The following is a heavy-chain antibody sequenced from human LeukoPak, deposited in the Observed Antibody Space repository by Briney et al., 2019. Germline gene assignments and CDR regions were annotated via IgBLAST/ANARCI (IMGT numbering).Heavy chain of an antibody. CDR3: ARRKGAYSYYYYYMDV. CDR2: IYYSGNT. V-gene: IGHV4-59*08. CDR1: GDSINGFY. D-gene: IGHD4/OR15-4a*01. Sequence: SETLSLTCTVSGDSINGFYWNWIRQPPGKGLEWIGYIYYSGNTNYNPSLKSRVTMSVDTSKNQFSLKLSSVTAADTAVYYCARRKGAYSYYYYYMDVWGKGTPVTVSS. J-gene: IGHJ6*03.